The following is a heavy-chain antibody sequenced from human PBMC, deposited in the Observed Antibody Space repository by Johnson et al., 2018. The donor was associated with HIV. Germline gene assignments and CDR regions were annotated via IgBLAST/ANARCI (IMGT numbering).Heavy chain of an antibody. Sequence: VQLVESGGGVAQRGGSLRLSCAASGFTFSRYGMHWVRQAPGKGLEWVATIHYDGTKKEYAESVKGRFTISRDNSKKTVYMQMNSLRDEDTAVYYCTKDLVSWNGIWREAFDIWGQGTMVTVS. J-gene: IGHJ3*02. CDR3: TKDLVSWNGIWREAFDI. CDR1: GFTFSRYG. D-gene: IGHD1-1*01. CDR2: IHYDGTKK. V-gene: IGHV3-30*02.